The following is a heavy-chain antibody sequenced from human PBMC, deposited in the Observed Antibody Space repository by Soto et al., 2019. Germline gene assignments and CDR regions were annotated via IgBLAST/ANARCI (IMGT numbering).Heavy chain of an antibody. D-gene: IGHD3-3*01. CDR1: GGSFSGYY. V-gene: IGHV4-34*01. J-gene: IGHJ6*02. CDR3: ARGRILEWLTAFNYYYGMDV. CDR2: INHSGST. Sequence: PSETLSLTCAVYGGSFSGYYWSWIRQPPGKGLEWIGEINHSGSTNYNPSLKSRVTISVDTSKNQFSLKLSSVTAADTAVYYCARGRILEWLTAFNYYYGMDVWGQGTTVTVSS.